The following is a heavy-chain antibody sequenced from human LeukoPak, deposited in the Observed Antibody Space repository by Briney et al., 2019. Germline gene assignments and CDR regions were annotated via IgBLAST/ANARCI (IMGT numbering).Heavy chain of an antibody. V-gene: IGHV3-74*01. D-gene: IGHD7-27*01. CDR1: GFTFSTYW. CDR2: IKSDGST. Sequence: GGSLRLSCAASGFTFSTYWMHWVRQAPGKGLVWVSRIKSDGSTNYADSVKGRFTISRDNAKNSLYLQMNSLRAEDTAVYYCATRYNWGRYWGQGTLVTVSS. J-gene: IGHJ4*02. CDR3: ATRYNWGRY.